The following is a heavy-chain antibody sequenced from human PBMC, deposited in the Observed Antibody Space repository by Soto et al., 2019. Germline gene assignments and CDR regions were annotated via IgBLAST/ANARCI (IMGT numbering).Heavy chain of an antibody. D-gene: IGHD3-10*01. V-gene: IGHV4-30-2*01. CDR2: IYHSGST. CDR1: CGSLSSGGYS. J-gene: IGHJ4*02. Sequence: PSDTLSLTCAVSCGSLSSGGYSWSWIRQPPGKGLEWIGYIYHSGSTYYNPSLKSRVTISVDRSKNQFSLKLSSVTAADTAVYYCARGQRIWFGELLSARYSTNYFDYWGQGTLVTVSS. CDR3: ARGQRIWFGELLSARYSTNYFDY.